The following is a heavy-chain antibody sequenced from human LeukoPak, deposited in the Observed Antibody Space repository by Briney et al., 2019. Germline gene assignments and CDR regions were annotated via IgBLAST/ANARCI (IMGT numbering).Heavy chain of an antibody. CDR1: GFTFSSYS. D-gene: IGHD2-2*01. J-gene: IGHJ6*02. CDR3: ARDNRYCSSTSCYAGVYYYYGMDV. CDR2: ISSSGSTI. Sequence: GGSLRLSCAASGFTFSSYSMNWVRQAPGKGLEWVSYISSSGSTIYYADSVQGRFTISRDNAKNSLYLQMNSLRGEDTAVYYCARDNRYCSSTSCYAGVYYYYGMDVWGQGTTVTVSS. V-gene: IGHV3-48*01.